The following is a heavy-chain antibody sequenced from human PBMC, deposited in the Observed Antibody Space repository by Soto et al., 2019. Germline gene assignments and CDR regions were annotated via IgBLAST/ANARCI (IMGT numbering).Heavy chain of an antibody. CDR3: ARGRASSSGWDWFDP. V-gene: IGHV4-34*01. Sequence: QVQLQQSGAGMLRPSETLSLTCAVSGGSFSGYYCSWIRHLPGRGVEGSGEINHSGATNYNHYLKSRVTISVDKSKNQFSLKVTSVTAADTAVYYCARGRASSSGWDWFDPWGQGSLVTVSS. CDR1: GGSFSGYY. CDR2: INHSGAT. D-gene: IGHD6-19*01. J-gene: IGHJ5*02.